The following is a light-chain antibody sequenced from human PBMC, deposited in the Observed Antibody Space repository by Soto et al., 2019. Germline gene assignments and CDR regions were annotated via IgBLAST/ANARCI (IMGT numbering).Light chain of an antibody. V-gene: IGKV3-20*01. CDR3: QQYGSSPVT. CDR2: DAS. J-gene: IGKJ1*01. CDR1: LSVSVY. Sequence: VVFTQSPANLSLSPGARAPLSCRTSLSVSVYLDWYQQKPGQAPRLLISDASNRATGIPARFSGSGSGTDFTLTISRLESEDFAVYYCQQYGSSPVTFGQGTK.